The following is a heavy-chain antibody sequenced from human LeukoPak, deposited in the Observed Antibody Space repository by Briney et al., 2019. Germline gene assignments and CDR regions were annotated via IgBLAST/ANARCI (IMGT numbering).Heavy chain of an antibody. D-gene: IGHD3-22*01. V-gene: IGHV3-11*04. CDR1: GFTFSDYY. J-gene: IGHJ4*02. CDR2: ISSSGSTI. CDR3: AKDFGKNYYDSSGYDY. Sequence: GGSLRLSCTASGFTFSDYYMSWIRQTPGKGLEWLSYISSSGSTIYYADSVKGRFTISRDNAKNSLYLQMNSLRAEDTAVYYCAKDFGKNYYDSSGYDYWGQGTLVTVSS.